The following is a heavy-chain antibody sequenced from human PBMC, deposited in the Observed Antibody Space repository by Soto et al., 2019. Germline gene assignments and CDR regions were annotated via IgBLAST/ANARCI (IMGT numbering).Heavy chain of an antibody. V-gene: IGHV4-31*03. D-gene: IGHD5-12*01. Sequence: QVQLQESGPGLVKPSQTLSLTCTVSGGSISSGGYYWSWIRPHPGKGLEWSGYIYYSGSTYYNPSIKSRVTISVDTSKNQFSLMLSYVTAADTAVYYCASSGYFHYYGLDVWGQGTTVTVSS. CDR3: ASSGYFHYYGLDV. CDR1: GGSISSGGYY. J-gene: IGHJ6*02. CDR2: IYYSGST.